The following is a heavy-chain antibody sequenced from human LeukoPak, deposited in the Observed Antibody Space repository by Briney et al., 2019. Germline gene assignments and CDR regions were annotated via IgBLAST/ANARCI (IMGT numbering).Heavy chain of an antibody. V-gene: IGHV1-2*02. J-gene: IGHJ5*02. CDR2: INPNSGGT. CDR3: ARAGRISSNWFDP. Sequence: SVKLSSTASVYTFTVYYMHWVRQAPGQGLEWIGWINPNSGGTNYAPTLQARVTITRVTSISTAYMELSRLRSDDTAVYYCARAGRISSNWFDPWGQGTLVTVSS. CDR1: VYTFTVYY. D-gene: IGHD2-15*01.